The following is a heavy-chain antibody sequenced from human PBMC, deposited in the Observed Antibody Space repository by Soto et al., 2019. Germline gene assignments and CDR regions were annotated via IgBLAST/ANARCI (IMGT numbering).Heavy chain of an antibody. V-gene: IGHV3-48*02. CDR1: GFKFSMFG. J-gene: IGHJ5*02. D-gene: IGHD6-19*01. CDR2: ISSSSATI. Sequence: ELFLQESGGDLVQPGGFLRLSCVASGFKFSMFGMNWVRQAPGKGLEWIAYISSSSATIIYGGSVEGRFTVCRDNAENSLFLQMKSLRDEDTAVYYCARDKGGTVAGFNWFDPWGHGTPVTVST. CDR3: ARDKGGTVAGFNWFDP.